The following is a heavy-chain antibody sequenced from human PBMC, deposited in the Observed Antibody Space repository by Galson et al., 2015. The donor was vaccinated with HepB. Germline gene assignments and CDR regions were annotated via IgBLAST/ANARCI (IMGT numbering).Heavy chain of an antibody. Sequence: SLRLSCAASGFTFSSYWMHWVRQAPGKGLVWVSRINSDGSSTSYADSVKGRFTISRDNAKNTLYLQMNSLRAEDTAVYYCARASGYCSSTSCYLSYYYYYMDVWGKGTTVTVSS. CDR2: INSDGSST. CDR3: ARASGYCSSTSCYLSYYYYYMDV. CDR1: GFTFSSYW. D-gene: IGHD2-2*03. V-gene: IGHV3-74*01. J-gene: IGHJ6*03.